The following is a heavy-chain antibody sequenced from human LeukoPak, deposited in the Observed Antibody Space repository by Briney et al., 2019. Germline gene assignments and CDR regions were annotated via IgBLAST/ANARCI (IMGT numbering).Heavy chain of an antibody. CDR1: GYTLTELS. CDR3: ATPSTGYCSGGSCYSGAFDI. J-gene: IGHJ3*02. Sequence: GASVKVSCKVSGYTLTELSMHWVRQAPGKGLEWMGGFDPEDGETIYAQKFQGRVTMTEDASTDTAYVELSSLRSEDTAVYYCATPSTGYCSGGSCYSGAFDIWGQGTMVTVSS. D-gene: IGHD2-15*01. V-gene: IGHV1-24*01. CDR2: FDPEDGET.